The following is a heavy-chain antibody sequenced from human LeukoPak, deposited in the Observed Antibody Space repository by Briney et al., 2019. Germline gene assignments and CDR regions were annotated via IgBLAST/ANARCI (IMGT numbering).Heavy chain of an antibody. D-gene: IGHD3-10*01. Sequence: SGPTLFNPTQPLTLTCTFSGFSLSTTGLCVSWVRQPPGKALEWLALIDLDDDEFYSTSLKTRLSIFKDTSKNHVVLTMTNMDPVDTATYYCARTRGSSGSYYPDYWGQGTLVTVSS. CDR1: GFSLSTTGLC. CDR2: IDLDDDE. J-gene: IGHJ4*02. V-gene: IGHV2-70*20. CDR3: ARTRGSSGSYYPDY.